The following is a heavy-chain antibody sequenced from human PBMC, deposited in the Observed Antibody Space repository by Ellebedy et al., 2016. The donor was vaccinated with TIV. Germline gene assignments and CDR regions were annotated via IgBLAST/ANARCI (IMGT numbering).Heavy chain of an antibody. D-gene: IGHD5-24*01. V-gene: IGHV5-51*01. CDR3: SIAVDGTTWFDP. J-gene: IGHJ5*02. CDR1: GYSFTTRW. Sequence: PGGSLRLSCQGSGYSFTTRWIGWARQMPGKGLEWVGIIHPADSHTKYSPSFQGQVTISANTSTSTAYLQLSNRKASDTAIYYCSIAVDGTTWFDPWGPGTLVTVSS. CDR2: IHPADSHT.